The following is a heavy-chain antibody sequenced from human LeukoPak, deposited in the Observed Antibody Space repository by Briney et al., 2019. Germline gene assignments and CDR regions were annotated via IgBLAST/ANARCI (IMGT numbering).Heavy chain of an antibody. J-gene: IGHJ6*03. CDR1: GGSISSYY. CDR3: ARCSSSWYDYYYYMDV. Sequence: PSETLSLTCTVSGGSISSYYWSWIRQPPGKGLEWIGYIYYSGSTNYNPSLKSRVTISVDTSKNQFSLKLSSVTAADTAVYYCARCSSSWYDYYYYMDVWGKGTTVTISS. V-gene: IGHV4-59*01. CDR2: IYYSGST. D-gene: IGHD2-2*01.